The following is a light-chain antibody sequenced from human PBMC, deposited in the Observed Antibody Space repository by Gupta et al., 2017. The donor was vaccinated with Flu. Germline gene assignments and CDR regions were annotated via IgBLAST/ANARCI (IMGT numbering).Light chain of an antibody. CDR3: SAHAGRVTWV. CDR1: RNDVGGSNR. J-gene: IGLJ1*01. V-gene: IGLV2-11*01. CDR2: DVT. Sequence: QSAPTQPRSVSGSPGQSVTISCTGSRNDVGGSNRVSWYQPRPGKAPKLILYDVTERPSGVPVRFSGSKSGNTASLTISGLQADDEADYYCSAHAGRVTWVFGTGTTVTVL.